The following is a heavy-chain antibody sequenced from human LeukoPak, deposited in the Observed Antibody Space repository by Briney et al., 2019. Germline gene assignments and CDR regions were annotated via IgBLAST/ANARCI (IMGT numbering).Heavy chain of an antibody. CDR3: ASWWARGSCRVGMDV. Sequence: PGRSLRLSCAASGFTFSSYAMHWVRQAPGKGLEWVAVISYDGSNKYYADSVKGRFTISRDNSKNTLYLQMNSLRAEDTAVYYCASWWARGSCRVGMDVWGQGTTVTVSS. J-gene: IGHJ6*02. CDR1: GFTFSSYA. V-gene: IGHV3-30-3*01. D-gene: IGHD1-26*01. CDR2: ISYDGSNK.